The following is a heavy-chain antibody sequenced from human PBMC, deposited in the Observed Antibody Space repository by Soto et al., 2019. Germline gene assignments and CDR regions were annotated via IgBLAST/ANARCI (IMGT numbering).Heavy chain of an antibody. V-gene: IGHV3-23*01. Sequence: GGSLRLSCAASGFTFSSYAMSWVRQAPGKGLEWVSTISGSGGSTYYADSVKGRFTISRDNSKNTLYLQMDSLRAEGAAVYYCAKHRMPGTTGEFDDYWGQGTLVTVSS. D-gene: IGHD3-10*01. J-gene: IGHJ4*02. CDR2: ISGSGGST. CDR1: GFTFSSYA. CDR3: AKHRMPGTTGEFDDY.